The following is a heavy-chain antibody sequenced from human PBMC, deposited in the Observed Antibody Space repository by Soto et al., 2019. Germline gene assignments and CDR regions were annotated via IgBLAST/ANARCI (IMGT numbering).Heavy chain of an antibody. CDR3: ARDYTIFGVVLSHVFDY. CDR2: IYTSGST. J-gene: IGHJ4*02. D-gene: IGHD3-3*01. CDR1: GGSISSYY. V-gene: IGHV4-4*07. Sequence: SETLSLTCTVSGGSISSYYWIWIRQPAGKGLEWIGRIYTSGSTNYNPSLKSRVTMSVDTSKNQFSLKLSSVTAADTAVYYCARDYTIFGVVLSHVFDYWGQGTLVTVSS.